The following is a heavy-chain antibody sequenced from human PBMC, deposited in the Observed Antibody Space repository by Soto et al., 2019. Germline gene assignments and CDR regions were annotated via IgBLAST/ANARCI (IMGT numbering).Heavy chain of an antibody. CDR1: GGSIISSSYC. CDR2: IYYSGST. CDR3: ARHSGIAAAGNPYYYYYYGMDV. D-gene: IGHD6-13*01. J-gene: IGHJ6*02. Sequence: SETLSLTCTVSGGSIISSSYCWGWIRQPPGKGLEWIGSIYYSGSTNYNPSLKSRVTISVDTSKNQFSLKLSSVTAADTAVYYCARHSGIAAAGNPYYYYYYGMDVWGQGTTVTVSS. V-gene: IGHV4-39*01.